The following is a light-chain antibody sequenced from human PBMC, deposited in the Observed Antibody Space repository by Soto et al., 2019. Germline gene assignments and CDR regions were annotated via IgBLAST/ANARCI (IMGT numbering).Light chain of an antibody. V-gene: IGLV1-40*01. Sequence: QPVLTQPPSVSGAPGQRVTISCTRSSSNIGAGYDVHWYQQLPGTAPKLLIYGNSNRPSGVPDRFSGSKSGTSASLAITGLQAEDEADYYCQSYDSSLSGSRVFGGGTQLTVL. CDR1: SSNIGAGYD. CDR3: QSYDSSLSGSRV. J-gene: IGLJ2*01. CDR2: GNS.